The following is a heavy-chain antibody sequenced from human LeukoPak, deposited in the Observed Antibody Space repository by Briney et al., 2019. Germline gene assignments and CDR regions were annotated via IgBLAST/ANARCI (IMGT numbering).Heavy chain of an antibody. CDR2: IPYDGSNK. Sequence: GRSLRLSCAASGFTFSSYAMHWVRQAPGKGLEWVAVIPYDGSNKYYADSVKGRFTISRDNSKNTLYLQMNSLRAEDTAVYYCARGGGLGVVVRTAKTFDIWGQGTMVTVSS. CDR3: ARGGGLGVVVRTAKTFDI. CDR1: GFTFSSYA. D-gene: IGHD3-22*01. J-gene: IGHJ3*02. V-gene: IGHV3-30-3*01.